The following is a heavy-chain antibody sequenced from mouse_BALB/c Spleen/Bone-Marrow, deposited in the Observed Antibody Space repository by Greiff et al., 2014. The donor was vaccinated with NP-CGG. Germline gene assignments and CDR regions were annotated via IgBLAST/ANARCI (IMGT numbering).Heavy chain of an antibody. V-gene: IGHV3-1*02. CDR2: IHYSAGT. J-gene: IGHJ4*01. CDR1: GYSITSGYS. Sequence: VQLKESGPDLVKPSQSLSLTCTVTGYSITSGYSWHWIRQFSGNKMGWVGYIHYSAGTNYKPSFKSPISITRDTSKNQFFLQLNSVTTEDTATYYCARSNGYYAMDYWGQGTSVTVSS. CDR3: ARSNGYYAMDY.